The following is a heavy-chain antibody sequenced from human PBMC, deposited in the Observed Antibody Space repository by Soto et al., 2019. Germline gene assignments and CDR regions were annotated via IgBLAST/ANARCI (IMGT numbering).Heavy chain of an antibody. V-gene: IGHV3-53*01. CDR2: IYSGGST. Sequence: PGGSLRLSCAASGFTVSSNYMSWVRQAPGKGLEWVSVIYSGGSTYYADSVKGRFTISRDNSKNTLYLQMNSLRAEDTAVYYCASGVDYYDSSGYDLAFDIWGQGTMVTVSS. CDR1: GFTVSSNY. CDR3: ASGVDYYDSSGYDLAFDI. J-gene: IGHJ3*02. D-gene: IGHD3-22*01.